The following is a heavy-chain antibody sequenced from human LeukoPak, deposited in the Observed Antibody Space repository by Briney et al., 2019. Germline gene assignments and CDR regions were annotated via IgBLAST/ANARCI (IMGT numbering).Heavy chain of an antibody. Sequence: KPSETLSLTCAVYGGSFSGYYWSWIRQPPGKGLEWIGEINHSGSNNYNPSLKSRVTISVDTSKNQFSLKLSSVTAADTAVYYCARGPVTADAFDIWGQGTMVTVSS. CDR3: ARGPVTADAFDI. CDR1: GGSFSGYY. V-gene: IGHV4-34*01. D-gene: IGHD4-17*01. J-gene: IGHJ3*02. CDR2: INHSGSN.